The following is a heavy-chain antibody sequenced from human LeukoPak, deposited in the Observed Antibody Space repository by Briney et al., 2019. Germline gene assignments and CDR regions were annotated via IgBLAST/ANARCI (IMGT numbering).Heavy chain of an antibody. D-gene: IGHD3-22*01. V-gene: IGHV3-30*03. CDR1: GFTFSSYG. J-gene: IGHJ4*02. Sequence: PGRSLRLSCAASGFTFSSYGMHWVRQAPGKGLEWVAAISYDGRSKYYADSVKGRFTISRDNSKNTLYLQMNSLRAEDTAVYYCATPRSGYYYYFDYWGQGTLVAVSS. CDR3: ATPRSGYYYYFDY. CDR2: ISYDGRSK.